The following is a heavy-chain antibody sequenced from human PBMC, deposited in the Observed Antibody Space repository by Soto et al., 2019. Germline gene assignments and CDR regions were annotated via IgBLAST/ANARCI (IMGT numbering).Heavy chain of an antibody. CDR1: GFTFSDYY. Sequence: QVQLVESGGGLVKPGGSLRLSCAASGFTFSDYYMSWIRQAPGKGLEWVSYISSSSSYTNYADSVKGRFTISRDNAKNSLYLQMNSLRAEDTAVYYCARTNAAAGYYYYYGMDVWGQGTTVTVPS. CDR2: ISSSSSYT. D-gene: IGHD6-13*01. J-gene: IGHJ6*02. V-gene: IGHV3-11*05. CDR3: ARTNAAAGYYYYYGMDV.